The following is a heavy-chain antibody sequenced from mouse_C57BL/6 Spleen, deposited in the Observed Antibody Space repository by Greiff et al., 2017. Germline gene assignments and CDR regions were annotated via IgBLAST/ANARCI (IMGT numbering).Heavy chain of an antibody. D-gene: IGHD1-3*01. Sequence: EVHLVESGGGLVKPGGSLKLSCAASGFTFSSYTMSWVRQTPEKRLEWVATISGGGGNTYYPDSVKGRFTISRDNAKNTLYLQMSSLRSEDTALYYCARLSKGAMDYWGQGTSVTVSS. CDR3: ARLSKGAMDY. CDR1: GFTFSSYT. CDR2: ISGGGGNT. V-gene: IGHV5-9*01. J-gene: IGHJ4*01.